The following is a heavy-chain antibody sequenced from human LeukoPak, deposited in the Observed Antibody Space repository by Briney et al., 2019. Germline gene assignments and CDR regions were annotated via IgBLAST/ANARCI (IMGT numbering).Heavy chain of an antibody. V-gene: IGHV3-23*01. J-gene: IGHJ4*02. D-gene: IGHD3-3*01. CDR1: GFTFSTYV. CDR3: ASGPPFLKYFEY. Sequence: PGGSLRLSCAASGFTFSTYVMNWFRQAPGKGLEWVSTISVGAEYIFYADSVKGRFTISRDDSNNALYLQTHSLRAEDTALYYCASGPPFLKYFEYWGQGTLVTVSS. CDR2: ISVGAEYI.